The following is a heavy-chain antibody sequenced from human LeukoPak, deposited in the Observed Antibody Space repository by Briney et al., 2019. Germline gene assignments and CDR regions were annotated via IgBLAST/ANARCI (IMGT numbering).Heavy chain of an antibody. J-gene: IGHJ4*02. V-gene: IGHV1-69*13. CDR1: GYTFTGYH. D-gene: IGHD5-24*01. Sequence: GASVKVSCKASGYTFTGYHMHWVRQAPGQGLEWMGGIIPIFGTANYAQKFQGRVTITADESTSTAYMELSSLRSEDTAVYYCANPRRDGYREYYFDYWGQGTLVTVSS. CDR2: IIPIFGTA. CDR3: ANPRRDGYREYYFDY.